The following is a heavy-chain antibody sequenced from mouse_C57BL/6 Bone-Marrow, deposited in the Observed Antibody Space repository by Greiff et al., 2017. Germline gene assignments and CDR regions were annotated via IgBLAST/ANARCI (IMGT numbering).Heavy chain of an antibody. V-gene: IGHV1-80*01. CDR3: SSERTWTLDY. CDR1: GYAFSSYW. J-gene: IGHJ2*01. Sequence: QVQLQQSGAELVKPGASVKISCKASGYAFSSYWMNWVKQRPGKGLEWIGQIYPGDGDTNYNGKFKGKATLTADKSSSPSYMQLCRLTAEDSAVYFCSSERTWTLDYWGQGTTLTVSS. CDR2: IYPGDGDT. D-gene: IGHD3-3*01.